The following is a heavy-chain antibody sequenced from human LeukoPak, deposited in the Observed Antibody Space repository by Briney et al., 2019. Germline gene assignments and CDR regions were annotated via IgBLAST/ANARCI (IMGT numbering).Heavy chain of an antibody. D-gene: IGHD3-22*01. CDR2: INHSGST. CDR3: ARSMRTMIVVVMPGNWFDP. V-gene: IGHV4-34*01. CDR1: GGSFSGYY. Sequence: SETLSLTCAVYGGSFSGYYWSWIRQPPGKGLEWIGEINHSGSTNYNPSLKSRVTISVDTSKNQFSLKLSSVTAADTAVYYCARSMRTMIVVVMPGNWFDPWRQGTLVTVSS. J-gene: IGHJ5*02.